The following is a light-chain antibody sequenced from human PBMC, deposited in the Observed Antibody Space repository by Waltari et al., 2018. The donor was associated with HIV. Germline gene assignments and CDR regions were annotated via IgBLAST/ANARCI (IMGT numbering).Light chain of an antibody. CDR3: AAWDDSLSGWV. J-gene: IGLJ3*02. CDR1: SSNIGRNY. Sequence: QSVLTQPPSASGTPGQRVTIPCPGSSSNIGRNYVYWYQQLPGTAPKLLIYRNNQRPSGVPDRFSGSKSGTSASLAISGLRSEDEADYYCAAWDDSLSGWVFGGGTKLTVL. V-gene: IGLV1-47*01. CDR2: RNN.